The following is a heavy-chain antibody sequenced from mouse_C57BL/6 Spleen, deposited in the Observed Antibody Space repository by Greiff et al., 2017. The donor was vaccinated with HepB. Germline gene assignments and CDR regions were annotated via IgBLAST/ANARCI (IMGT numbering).Heavy chain of an antibody. V-gene: IGHV1-82*01. Sequence: VQLQESGPELVKPGASVKISCKASGYAFSSSWMNWVKQRPGKGLEWIGRIYPGDGDTNYNGKFKGKATLTADKSSSTAYMQLSSLTSEDSAVYFCARSVWSHYFDYWGQGTTLTVSS. D-gene: IGHD2-10*02. CDR1: GYAFSSSW. CDR2: IYPGDGDT. J-gene: IGHJ2*01. CDR3: ARSVWSHYFDY.